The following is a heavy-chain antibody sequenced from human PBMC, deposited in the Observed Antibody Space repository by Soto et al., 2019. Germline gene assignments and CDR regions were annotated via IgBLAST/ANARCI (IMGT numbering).Heavy chain of an antibody. J-gene: IGHJ3*02. Sequence: QVQLQESGPGLVKPSQTLSLTCSVSGGSISSDNYYWSWIRQTPGKGLEWIGYVYYNGITYSNPSLKSRVTISVDTSKNQFSLKLSSVTAADTAVYYCAKYNWIGYQYNVTAFDIWGQGTMVTVSS. V-gene: IGHV4-30-4*01. CDR2: VYYNGIT. CDR1: GGSISSDNYY. CDR3: AKYNWIGYQYNVTAFDI. D-gene: IGHD1-20*01.